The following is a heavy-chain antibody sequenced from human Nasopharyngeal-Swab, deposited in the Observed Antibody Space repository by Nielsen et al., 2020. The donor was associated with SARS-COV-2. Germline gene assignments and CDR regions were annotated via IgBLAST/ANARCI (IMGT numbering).Heavy chain of an antibody. J-gene: IGHJ5*02. Sequence: SETLSLTCTVSGGSISSYYWSWIRQPAGKGLEWIGRIYTSGSTNYNPPLKSRVTMSVDTSKNQFSLKLSSVTAADTAVYYCARDYDYYDSSGNSNWFDPWGQGTLVTVSS. CDR1: GGSISSYY. CDR3: ARDYDYYDSSGNSNWFDP. D-gene: IGHD3-22*01. V-gene: IGHV4-4*07. CDR2: IYTSGST.